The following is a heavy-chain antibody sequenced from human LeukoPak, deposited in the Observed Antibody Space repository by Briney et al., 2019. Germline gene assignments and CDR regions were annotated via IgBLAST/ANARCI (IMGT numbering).Heavy chain of an antibody. CDR3: ARRLGRKFGERFYYYHYMDV. V-gene: IGHV4-34*01. D-gene: IGHD3-10*01. CDR1: GGSFSGYY. J-gene: IGHJ6*03. CDR2: INHSGST. Sequence: PSETLSLTCAVYGGSFSGYYWTWIRQPPGKGLEWIGEINHSGSTNYNPSLKSRVTISVDTSKNQFSVKLSSVTAADTAVYYCARRLGRKFGERFYYYHYMDVWGKGTTVTISS.